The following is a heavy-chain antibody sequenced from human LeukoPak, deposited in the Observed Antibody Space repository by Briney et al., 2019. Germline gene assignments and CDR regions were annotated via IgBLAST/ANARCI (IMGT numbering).Heavy chain of an antibody. J-gene: IGHJ4*02. CDR3: ARHSGSYRSPHDY. D-gene: IGHD1-26*01. CDR1: GYSFTTYW. Sequence: GESLKISCKGSGYSFTTYWIGWVRQMPGKGLEWMGSIYPGDSDTRYSPSFQGQVTISADKSINTAYLQWSSLKASDTAMYYCARHSGSYRSPHDYWGQGTLVTVSS. V-gene: IGHV5-51*01. CDR2: IYPGDSDT.